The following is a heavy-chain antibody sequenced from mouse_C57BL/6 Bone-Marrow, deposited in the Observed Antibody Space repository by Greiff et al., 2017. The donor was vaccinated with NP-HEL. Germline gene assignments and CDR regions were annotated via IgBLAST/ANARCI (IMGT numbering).Heavy chain of an antibody. CDR1: GYTFTSYW. CDR2: IYPGSGST. J-gene: IGHJ2*01. D-gene: IGHD2-5*01. V-gene: IGHV1-55*01. Sequence: VQLQQPGAELVKPGASVKMSCKASGYTFTSYWITWVKQRPGQGLEWIGDIYPGSGSTNYNAKFKSKATLTVDTSSSTAYMQLSSLTSEDSAVYYCSRWRSYYSNFRFDYWGQGTTLTVSS. CDR3: SRWRSYYSNFRFDY.